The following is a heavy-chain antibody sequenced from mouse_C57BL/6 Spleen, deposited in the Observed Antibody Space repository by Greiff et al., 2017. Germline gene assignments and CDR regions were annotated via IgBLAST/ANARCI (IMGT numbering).Heavy chain of an antibody. V-gene: IGHV2-2*01. Sequence: VQLQQSGPGLVQPSQSLSITCTVSGFSLTSYGVHWVRQSLGKGLEWLGVIWSGGSTDYNAAFISRLSISKDNSKSQVFFKMNSLQAADTAIYYCSRNFLYDYYAMDYWGQGTSVTVSS. CDR3: SRNFLYDYYAMDY. CDR1: GFSLTSYG. D-gene: IGHD2-3*01. CDR2: IWSGGST. J-gene: IGHJ4*01.